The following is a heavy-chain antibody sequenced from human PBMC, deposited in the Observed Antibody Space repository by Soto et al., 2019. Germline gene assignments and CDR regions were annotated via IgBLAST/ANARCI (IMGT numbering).Heavy chain of an antibody. CDR3: ARSTNDYGDRH. V-gene: IGHV1-8*02. CDR1: GYTFTSYG. CDR2: INANSGNT. D-gene: IGHD4-17*01. Sequence: ASVKVSCKASGYTFTSYGISWVRQAPGQGLEWMGWINANSGNTSYAQKFQGRVTMTRNTSISTAYMELSSLRSEDTAVYYCARSTNDYGDRHWGQGTLVTVSS. J-gene: IGHJ4*02.